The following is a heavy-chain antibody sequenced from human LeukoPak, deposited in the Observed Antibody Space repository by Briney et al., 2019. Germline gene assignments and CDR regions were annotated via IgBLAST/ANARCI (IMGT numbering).Heavy chain of an antibody. CDR2: INHSGST. Sequence: SETLSLTCAVYGDSFSGFYWSWIRQPPGKGLEWIGEINHSGSTNYNPSLKSRVTISADTSKNQFSLRLSPVTAADTAVYYCARGPLGYCSSSSCHGPDYWGQGTLVTVSS. CDR1: GDSFSGFY. J-gene: IGHJ4*02. V-gene: IGHV4-34*01. CDR3: ARGPLGYCSSSSCHGPDY. D-gene: IGHD2-2*01.